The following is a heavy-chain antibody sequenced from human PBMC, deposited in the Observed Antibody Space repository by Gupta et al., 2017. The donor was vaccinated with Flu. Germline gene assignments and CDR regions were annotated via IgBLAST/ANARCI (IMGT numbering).Heavy chain of an antibody. CDR1: GFTFSSYA. D-gene: IGHD3-22*01. V-gene: IGHV3-23*01. CDR2: ITYSGFKT. CDR3: AKHHRRGSSGYLSAFDI. Sequence: EVQLLESGGGLVQPGGSLRPSCAASGFTFSSYAMTWVRQAPGKGLEWVSTITYSGFKTHYADSVKGRFTISRDNSKNALYLQMNSLRPEDAAVYFCAKHHRRGSSGYLSAFDIWGQGTMVTVSS. J-gene: IGHJ3*02.